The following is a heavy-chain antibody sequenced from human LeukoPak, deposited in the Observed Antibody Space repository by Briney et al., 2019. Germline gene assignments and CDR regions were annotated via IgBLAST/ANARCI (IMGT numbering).Heavy chain of an antibody. Sequence: SETLSLTCTVSGGSISTHYWSWIRQPPGKGLEYIGFIYSSGSTNYNTSLKSRVTMSLDTSKNQFSLRLSSVTAADTAVYYCARSIFGATSNPYYFDYWGEGTLVTVSS. V-gene: IGHV4-59*08. CDR1: GGSISTHY. J-gene: IGHJ4*02. D-gene: IGHD3-3*01. CDR3: ARSIFGATSNPYYFDY. CDR2: IYSSGST.